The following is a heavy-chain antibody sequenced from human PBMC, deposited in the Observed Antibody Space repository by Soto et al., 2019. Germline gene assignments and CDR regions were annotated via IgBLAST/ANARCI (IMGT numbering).Heavy chain of an antibody. Sequence: SETLSLTCAVYGGSFSGYYWSWIRQPPGKGLEWIGEINHSGSTNYNPSLKSRVHISVDTSKNQFSLKLSSVTAADTAVYYCARGRTYYYGSGQLGWWFDPWGQGTLVTVYS. D-gene: IGHD3-10*01. CDR1: GGSFSGYY. J-gene: IGHJ5*02. CDR3: ARGRTYYYGSGQLGWWFDP. V-gene: IGHV4-34*01. CDR2: INHSGST.